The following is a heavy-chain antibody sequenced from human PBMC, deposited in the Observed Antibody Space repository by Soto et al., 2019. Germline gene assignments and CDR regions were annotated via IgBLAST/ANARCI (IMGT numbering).Heavy chain of an antibody. V-gene: IGHV3-30-3*01. D-gene: IGHD2-15*01. CDR3: ARDHGGNQYYYYYGMDV. J-gene: IGHJ6*02. CDR1: GFTFSSYA. Sequence: GSLRLSCAASGFTFSSYAMHWVRQAPGKGLEWVAVISYDGSNKYYADSVKGRFTISRDNSKNTLYLQMNSLRAEDTAVYYCARDHGGNQYYYYYGMDVWGQGTTVTVSS. CDR2: ISYDGSNK.